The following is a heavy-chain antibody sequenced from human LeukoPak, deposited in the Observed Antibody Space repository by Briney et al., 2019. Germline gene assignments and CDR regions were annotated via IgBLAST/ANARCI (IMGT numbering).Heavy chain of an antibody. V-gene: IGHV3-33*01. CDR3: RRDESGYYDSSGYFGAIDY. Sequence: GRSLRLSCATSGFTFNSYAMHWVRQAPGKGLEWVAFIWYDGSNKYYADSVKGRFTFSRDNSKNTVYLQMDSLRAEDTAVYYCRRDESGYYDSSGYFGAIDYWGQGTLVTVSS. J-gene: IGHJ4*02. D-gene: IGHD3-22*01. CDR1: GFTFNSYA. CDR2: IWYDGSNK.